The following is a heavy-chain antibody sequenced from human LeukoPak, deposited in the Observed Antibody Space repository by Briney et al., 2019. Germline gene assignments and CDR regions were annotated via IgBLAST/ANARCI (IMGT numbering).Heavy chain of an antibody. V-gene: IGHV3-30*03. D-gene: IGHD1-26*01. CDR2: ISYDGSNT. J-gene: IGHJ4*02. CDR1: GFTFSSYG. Sequence: GGSLRLSCAASGFTFSSYGMHWVRQAPGKGLEWVALISYDGSNTYYPDSVKGRFTISRDNSKNTLYLQMNSLRAEDTAVYYCARESSNPHYHFDCWGQGTLVTVSS. CDR3: ARESSNPHYHFDC.